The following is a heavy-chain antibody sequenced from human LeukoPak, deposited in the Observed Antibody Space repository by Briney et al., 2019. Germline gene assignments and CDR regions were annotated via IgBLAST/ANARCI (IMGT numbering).Heavy chain of an antibody. CDR2: ISYDASNK. CDR1: GFTFSAFA. J-gene: IGHJ4*02. CDR3: AKDFRVSY. Sequence: GGSLRLSCAASGFTFSAFAMHWARQAPGKGLEWVAAISYDASNKYYAVSVRGRFTISRDNSRNTLSLHMNSLRAEDTAIYYCAKDFRVSYWGQGTLVTVSS. V-gene: IGHV3-30-3*01.